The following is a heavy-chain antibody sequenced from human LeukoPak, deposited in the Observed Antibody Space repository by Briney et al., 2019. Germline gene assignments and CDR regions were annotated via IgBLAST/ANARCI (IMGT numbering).Heavy chain of an antibody. CDR1: GFTFSSDW. CDR2: INGDGSST. D-gene: IGHD6-6*01. V-gene: IGHV3-74*01. Sequence: GGSLRLSCAASGFTFSSDWMHWVRQAPGKGPVCVSYINGDGSSTNYADSVRGGLTISRDNAKKTLYLQMNSLRDEDTAVYYCGRGLVSWGLGPVVTVSS. CDR3: GRGLVS. J-gene: IGHJ4*02.